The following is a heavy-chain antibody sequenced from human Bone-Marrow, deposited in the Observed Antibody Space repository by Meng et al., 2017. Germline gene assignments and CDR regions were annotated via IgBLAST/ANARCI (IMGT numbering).Heavy chain of an antibody. CDR2: INPSGGST. Sequence: RGESGVEVKKPGASVKVSCKASGYTFTSNYMHGVRQAPEQGLEWMGIINPSGGSTSYAQKSQGRVTMTRDTSTSTVYMELSSLRSEDTAVYYCARVWAVSGSTNWFNPWGQGTLVTVSS. V-gene: IGHV1-46*01. D-gene: IGHD1-26*01. J-gene: IGHJ5*02. CDR3: ARVWAVSGSTNWFNP. CDR1: GYTFTSNY.